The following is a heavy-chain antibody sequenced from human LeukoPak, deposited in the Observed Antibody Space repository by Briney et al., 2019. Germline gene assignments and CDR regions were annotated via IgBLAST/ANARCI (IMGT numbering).Heavy chain of an antibody. CDR1: GFTFSSYW. D-gene: IGHD2-2*01. V-gene: IGHV3-74*01. CDR3: ARVLYCSSTNCAGGYDY. J-gene: IGHJ4*02. CDR2: INSDGSST. Sequence: GGSLRLSCAASGFTFSSYWMHWVRQAPGKGLVWVSRINSDGSSTSYADSVKGRFTISRDNAKNTLYLQMNSLRAEDTAVYHCARVLYCSSTNCAGGYDYWGQGTLVTVSS.